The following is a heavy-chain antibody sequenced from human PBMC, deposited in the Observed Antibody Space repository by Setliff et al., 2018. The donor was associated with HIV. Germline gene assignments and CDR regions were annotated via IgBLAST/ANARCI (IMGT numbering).Heavy chain of an antibody. CDR3: ARGRALDRRFYD. D-gene: IGHD1-1*01. V-gene: IGHV1-24*01. CDR2: FDPEDGET. J-gene: IGHJ4*02. CDR1: GFTLREVS. Sequence: ASVKVSCKVSGFTLREVSMHWVRQAPAKGLEWMGYFDPEDGETVYALKFQGRVTMTGDKSTSTFYMEVTSLRSEDTAVYYCARGRALDRRFYDWGQGTLVTVSS.